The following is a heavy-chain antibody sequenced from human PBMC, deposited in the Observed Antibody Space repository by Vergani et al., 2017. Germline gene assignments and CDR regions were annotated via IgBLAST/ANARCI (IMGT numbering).Heavy chain of an antibody. CDR3: ARGGAAGTGNYYYGMDV. CDR1: GYTFTGYY. V-gene: IGHV1-2*04. D-gene: IGHD6-13*01. CDR2: INPNSGGT. J-gene: IGHJ6*02. Sequence: QVQLVQSGAEVKKPGASVKVSCKASGYTFTGYYMHWVRQAPGQGLEWMGWINPNSGGTNYAQKFQGWVTMTRDTSISTAYMELSRLRSDDTAVYYCARGGAAGTGNYYYGMDVWGQGTTVTVSS.